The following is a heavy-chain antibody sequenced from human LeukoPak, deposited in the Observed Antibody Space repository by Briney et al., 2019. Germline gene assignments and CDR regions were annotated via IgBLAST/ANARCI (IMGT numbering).Heavy chain of an antibody. CDR1: GGPISSGGYY. CDR3: AREQLEYYFDY. J-gene: IGHJ4*02. V-gene: IGHV4-31*11. CDR2: IYYSGST. Sequence: SETLSLTCAVSGGPISSGGYYWSWIRQHPGKGLEWIGYIYYSGSTYYNPSLKSRVTISVDTSKNQFSLKLSSVTAADTAVYYCAREQLEYYFDYWGQGTLVTVSS. D-gene: IGHD6-13*01.